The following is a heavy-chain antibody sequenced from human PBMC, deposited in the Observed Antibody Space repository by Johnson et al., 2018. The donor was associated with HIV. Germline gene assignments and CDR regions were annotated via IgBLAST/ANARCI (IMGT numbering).Heavy chain of an antibody. V-gene: IGHV3-23*04. J-gene: IGHJ3*02. CDR3: AKRATGVRGAPSDAVDI. CDR2: ISGSGVST. D-gene: IGHD4-23*01. Sequence: VQLVESGGGLVQPGGSLRLSCAASEFTFSSYSMNWVRQAPGKGLEWVSGISGSGVSTYYADSVKGRFTISRDNSKNTLYLQMNSLRPEDTAVYYCAKRATGVRGAPSDAVDIGGQGTIVTVSS. CDR1: EFTFSSYS.